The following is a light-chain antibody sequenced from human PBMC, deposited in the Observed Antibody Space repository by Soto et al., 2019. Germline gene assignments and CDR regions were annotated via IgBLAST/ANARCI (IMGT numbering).Light chain of an antibody. J-gene: IGLJ1*01. V-gene: IGLV2-8*01. Sequence: QSALTQPPSASGSPGQSVTISCTGTSSDVGANNYVSWYQQQPGKAPKLMIYEVTKRPSGVPDRFSGSKSGNTASLTVSGLQAEDEADYYCSSYAGANRVFGTGTKVTVL. CDR3: SSYAGANRV. CDR2: EVT. CDR1: SSDVGANNY.